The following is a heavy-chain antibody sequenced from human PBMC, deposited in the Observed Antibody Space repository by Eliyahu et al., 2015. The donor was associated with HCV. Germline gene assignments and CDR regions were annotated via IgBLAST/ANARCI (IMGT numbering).Heavy chain of an antibody. CDR3: AKVGTSIVGATTPPEDDAFDI. Sequence: EVQLLESGEGLVQPGGSLXLSCAASGFPFSSYAXXWVRQAPGKGLXWVSAISGSGGSTYYADSVKGRFTISRDNSKNTLYLQMNSLRAEDTAVYYCAKVGTSIVGATTPPEDDAFDIWGQGTMVTVSS. CDR2: ISGSGGST. D-gene: IGHD1-26*01. J-gene: IGHJ3*02. V-gene: IGHV3-23*01. CDR1: GFPFSSYA.